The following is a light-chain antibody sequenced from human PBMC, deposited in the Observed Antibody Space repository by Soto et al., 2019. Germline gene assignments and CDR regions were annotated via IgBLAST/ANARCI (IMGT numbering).Light chain of an antibody. CDR2: EVS. V-gene: IGLV2-14*01. CDR1: SSDVGGYKY. CDR3: SSYTSDSAYV. J-gene: IGLJ1*01. Sequence: QSALTQPASVSGSPGQSITISCTGTSSDVGGYKYVSWYQHHPGKAPKLLIYEVSNRPSGVSNRFSGSKSGNTASLNISGLQAEDEADYYCSSYTSDSAYVFGTGTKLTVL.